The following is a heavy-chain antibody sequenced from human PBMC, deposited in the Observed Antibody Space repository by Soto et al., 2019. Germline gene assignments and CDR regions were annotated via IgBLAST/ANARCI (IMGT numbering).Heavy chain of an antibody. J-gene: IGHJ6*02. V-gene: IGHV4-39*01. CDR2: IYYSGRI. D-gene: IGHD5-18*01. CDR3: VRLVRGGDNYGYYYYYGMDV. CDR1: GGSISSSSYY. Sequence: QLQLQESGPGLVKPSETLSLTCTVSGGSISSSSYYWGWIRQPPGKGLEWIGSIYYSGRIYYHPSLKSRVTISVDTSQNQCSLKLSSVAAADTAVYYCVRLVRGGDNYGYYYYYGMDVWVQGSTVTVSS.